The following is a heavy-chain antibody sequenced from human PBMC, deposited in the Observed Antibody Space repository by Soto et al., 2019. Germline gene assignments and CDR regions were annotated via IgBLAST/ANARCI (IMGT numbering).Heavy chain of an antibody. J-gene: IGHJ5*02. V-gene: IGHV1-18*01. CDR2: ISADDGKT. D-gene: IGHD3-3*01. CDR3: ARDPHEFWTSYWFDP. Sequence: ASVKVSCKTSGYTFNTYGINWVRQAPGQGLELMGLISADDGKTTYAEKFQGRVTLTTDTSTSTAYMELRSLRSNDTAIYYCARDPHEFWTSYWFDPWGKGTPVTVSS. CDR1: GYTFNTYG.